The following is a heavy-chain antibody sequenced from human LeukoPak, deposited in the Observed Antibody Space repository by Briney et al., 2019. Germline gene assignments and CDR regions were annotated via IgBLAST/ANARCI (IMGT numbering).Heavy chain of an antibody. Sequence: PGGSLRLSCAASGFTFSIYAMNWVRQAPGKGLEWVSTVTGSGGSTYYADSVKGRFTISRDNSKNTLYLQMNSLRAEDTAIYFCAKLGSSLGFDYWGQGTLVTVSS. J-gene: IGHJ4*02. CDR3: AKLGSSLGFDY. D-gene: IGHD1-26*01. CDR1: GFTFSIYA. CDR2: VTGSGGST. V-gene: IGHV3-23*01.